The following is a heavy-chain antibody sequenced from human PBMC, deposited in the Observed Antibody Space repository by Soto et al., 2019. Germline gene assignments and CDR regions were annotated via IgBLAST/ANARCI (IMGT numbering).Heavy chain of an antibody. CDR1: GGSISSYY. CDR3: ARDGDLAAARKFDY. D-gene: IGHD6-13*01. V-gene: IGHV4-59*01. CDR2: IYYSGST. J-gene: IGHJ4*02. Sequence: QVQLQESGPGQVKPSETLALTCTVSGGSISSYYWSWIRQPPGKGLEWIGYIYYSGSTNYNPSLKSRVTISVDTSKNQFSLKLSSVTAADTAVYYCARDGDLAAARKFDYWGQGTLVTVSS.